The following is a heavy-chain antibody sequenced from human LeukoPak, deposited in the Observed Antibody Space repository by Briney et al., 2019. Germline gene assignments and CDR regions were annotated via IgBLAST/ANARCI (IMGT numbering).Heavy chain of an antibody. Sequence: SEILSLTCTVSGDSIANHDYYWGWIRQPPGKGLEWIGCIHYSGTTYYNPSLKSRVTISVDTSKNQFSLKLSSVTAADTAVYYCARSYYYDSSGYPLFDYWGQGTLVTVSS. V-gene: IGHV4-39*07. CDR2: IHYSGTT. CDR3: ARSYYYDSSGYPLFDY. D-gene: IGHD3-22*01. J-gene: IGHJ4*02. CDR1: GDSIANHDYY.